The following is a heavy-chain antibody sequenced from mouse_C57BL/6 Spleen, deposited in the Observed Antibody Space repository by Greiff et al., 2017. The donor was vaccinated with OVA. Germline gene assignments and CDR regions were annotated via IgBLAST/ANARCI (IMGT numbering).Heavy chain of an antibody. Sequence: QVQLQQPGAELVKPGASVKLSCKASGYTFTSYWMHWVKQRPGQGLEWIGMIHPNSGSTNYNEKFKSKATLTVEKSSSTAYMQLSSLTSEDSEVYYCARRGIYYDYDGEYFDVWGTGTTVTVSS. D-gene: IGHD2-4*01. CDR2: IHPNSGST. J-gene: IGHJ1*03. V-gene: IGHV1-64*01. CDR3: ARRGIYYDYDGEYFDV. CDR1: GYTFTSYW.